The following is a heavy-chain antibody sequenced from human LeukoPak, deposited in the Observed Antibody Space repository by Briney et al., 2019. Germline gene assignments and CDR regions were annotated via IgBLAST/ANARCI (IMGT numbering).Heavy chain of an antibody. V-gene: IGHV1-69*06. J-gene: IGHJ5*02. CDR3: ARRWFGEQNWFDP. CDR1: GYTFTGYY. CDR2: IIPIFGTA. D-gene: IGHD3-10*01. Sequence: GASVKVSCKASGYTFTGYYMHWVRQAPGQGLEWMGGIIPIFGTANYAQKFQGRVTITADKSTSTAYMELSSLRSEDTAVYYCARRWFGEQNWFDPWGQGTLVTVSS.